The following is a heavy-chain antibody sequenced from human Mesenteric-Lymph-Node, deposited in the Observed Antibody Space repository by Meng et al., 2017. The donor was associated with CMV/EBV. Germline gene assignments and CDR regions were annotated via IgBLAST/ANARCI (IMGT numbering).Heavy chain of an antibody. CDR2: VNHNSGGT. D-gene: IGHD6-13*01. CDR1: GYTFTDYY. Sequence: SGYTFTDYYVHWVRQAPGQGLEWMGRVNHNSGGTYNAQNFQGRVTMTRDTSISTAYMELSRLTSDDTAMYYCARGDSSSWSSAYDYWGQGTLVTVSS. V-gene: IGHV1-2*06. CDR3: ARGDSSSWSSAYDY. J-gene: IGHJ4*02.